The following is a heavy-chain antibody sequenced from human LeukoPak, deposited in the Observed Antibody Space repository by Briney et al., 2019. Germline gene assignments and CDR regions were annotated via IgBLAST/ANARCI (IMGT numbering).Heavy chain of an antibody. V-gene: IGHV3-7*01. D-gene: IGHD2-15*01. CDR1: GFTFRSYW. J-gene: IGHJ4*02. Sequence: LGGSLRLSCAASGFTFRSYWMSWVRQAPGKGLEWVANIKQDGSEKYYVDSVKGRFTISRDNAKNSLDLQMNSLRAEDTAVYYCAKNTESQVILRDWGQGTLVTVSS. CDR2: IKQDGSEK. CDR3: AKNTESQVILRD.